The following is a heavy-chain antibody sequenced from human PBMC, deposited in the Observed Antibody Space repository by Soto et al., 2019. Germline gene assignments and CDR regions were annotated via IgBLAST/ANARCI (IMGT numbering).Heavy chain of an antibody. V-gene: IGHV4-59*06. CDR3: ARLDI. Sequence: PSETLSLTCTVSGGSISSYYWSWIRQPPGKGLGWIGYIYYSGSTYYNPSLKSRVTISVDTSKNQFSLKLSSVTAADTAVYYCARLDIWGQGTMVTVSS. CDR2: IYYSGST. J-gene: IGHJ3*02. CDR1: GGSISSYY.